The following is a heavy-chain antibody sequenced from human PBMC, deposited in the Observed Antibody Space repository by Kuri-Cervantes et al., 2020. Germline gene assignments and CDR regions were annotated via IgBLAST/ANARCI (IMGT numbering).Heavy chain of an antibody. CDR3: ARAGGDCGGDCYWWSWFDL. CDR1: GFTFSSYA. J-gene: IGHJ5*02. V-gene: IGHV3-30-3*01. D-gene: IGHD2-21*02. Sequence: GGSLRLSCAASGFTFSSYAMHWVRQAPGKGLEWVAVISYDGSNKYYADSVKGRFTISRDNSKNTLYLQMNSLRADDMAVYYCARAGGDCGGDCYWWSWFDLWGQGTLVTVSS. CDR2: ISYDGSNK.